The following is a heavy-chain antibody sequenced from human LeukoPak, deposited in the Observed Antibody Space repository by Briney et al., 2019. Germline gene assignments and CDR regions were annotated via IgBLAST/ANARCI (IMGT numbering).Heavy chain of an antibody. CDR1: GGSISSYY. Sequence: PSETLSLTCTVSGGSISSYYWSWVRQPAGKGLEWIGRIYTSGSTNYNPSLKSRVAMSVDTSKNQFSLKLSSVTAADTAVYYCTREGYYDSSGYYYVWWFDPWGQGTRVTVSS. D-gene: IGHD3-22*01. V-gene: IGHV4-4*07. J-gene: IGHJ5*02. CDR3: TREGYYDSSGYYYVWWFDP. CDR2: IYTSGST.